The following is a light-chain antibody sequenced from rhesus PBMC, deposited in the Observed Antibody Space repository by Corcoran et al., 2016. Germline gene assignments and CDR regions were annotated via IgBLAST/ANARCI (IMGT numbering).Light chain of an antibody. CDR1: QGITND. V-gene: IGKV1-25*01. CDR2: EAS. J-gene: IGKJ2*01. Sequence: DIQMTQSPSSLSASVGDRVTITCRASQGITNDLAWSQQKPGATPKLLIYEASSLQSGIPSRFSGSGSGTDFTLTISSLQSEDFATYYCQHYYSTPYTFGQGTKVEIK. CDR3: QHYYSTPYT.